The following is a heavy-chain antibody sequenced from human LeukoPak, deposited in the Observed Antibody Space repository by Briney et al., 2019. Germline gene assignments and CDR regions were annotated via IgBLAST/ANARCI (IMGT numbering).Heavy chain of an antibody. CDR2: INPSGGST. CDR1: GYTFTSYY. J-gene: IGHJ4*02. D-gene: IGHD3-22*01. CDR3: ARATQRKNYYDSSGYSY. V-gene: IGHV1-46*01. Sequence: ASVKVSCKASGYTFTSYYMHWVRQAPGQGLEWMGIINPSGGSTSYAQKFQGRVTMTRDTSTSTAYMELRSLRSDDTAVYYCARATQRKNYYDSSGYSYWGQGTLVTVSS.